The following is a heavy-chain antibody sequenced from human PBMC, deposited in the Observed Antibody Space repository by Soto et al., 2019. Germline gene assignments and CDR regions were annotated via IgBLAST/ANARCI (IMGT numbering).Heavy chain of an antibody. CDR1: GGAYGSNA. V-gene: IGHV1-69*06. J-gene: IGHJ5*02. D-gene: IGHD3-22*01. CDR3: ARDSDYYDSSGENFDP. CDR2: IIPIFGTA. Sequence: SVKVTWKESGGAYGSNARSWVRQAPRQGLEWMGGIIPIFGTANYAQKFQGRVTITADKSTSTAYMELSSLRSEDTAVYYCARDSDYYDSSGENFDPWGKGTLVTVSS.